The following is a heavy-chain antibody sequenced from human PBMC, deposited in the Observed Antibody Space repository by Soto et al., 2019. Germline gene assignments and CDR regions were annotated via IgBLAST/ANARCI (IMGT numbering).Heavy chain of an antibody. Sequence: PSETLSLTCTVSGGSISSSSYYWGWIRQPPGKGLEWIGSIYYSGSTYYNPSLKSRVTISVDTSKNQFSLKLSSVTAADTAVYYCARRDRVSPGIAVAGTPSDIWGQGTMVTVSS. J-gene: IGHJ3*02. D-gene: IGHD6-19*01. CDR2: IYYSGST. CDR3: ARRDRVSPGIAVAGTPSDI. CDR1: GGSISSSSYY. V-gene: IGHV4-39*01.